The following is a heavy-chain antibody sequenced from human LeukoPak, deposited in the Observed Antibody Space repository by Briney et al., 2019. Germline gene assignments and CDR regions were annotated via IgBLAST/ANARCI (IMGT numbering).Heavy chain of an antibody. J-gene: IGHJ5*02. V-gene: IGHV4-34*01. CDR1: GGSFSGYY. D-gene: IGHD3-10*01. CDR2: INHSGST. CDR3: ASCMVRGVILS. Sequence: SETLSLTCAVYGGSFSGYYWSWIRQPPGKGLEWIGEINHSGSTNYNPSLKSRVTISVDTSKNQFSLKLSSVTAADTAVYYRASCMVRGVILSWGQGTLVTVSS.